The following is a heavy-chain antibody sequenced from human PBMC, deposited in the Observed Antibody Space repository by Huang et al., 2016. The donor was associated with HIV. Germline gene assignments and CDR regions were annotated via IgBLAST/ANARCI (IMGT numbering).Heavy chain of an antibody. J-gene: IGHJ2*01. CDR1: GGSINSHY. V-gene: IGHV4-59*11. CDR2: VYYRWIT. Sequence: QVQLQESGPGLVQPSETLSLTCGVSGGSINSHYWAWIRQTPGKGLDFIGAVYYRWITNYSPSLQRRVDVSVENSSKLSLTMTSVTAADTAVYYCARGATWASSWYFDLWGRGSLVTVAS. CDR3: ARGATWASSWYFDL. D-gene: IGHD1-26*01.